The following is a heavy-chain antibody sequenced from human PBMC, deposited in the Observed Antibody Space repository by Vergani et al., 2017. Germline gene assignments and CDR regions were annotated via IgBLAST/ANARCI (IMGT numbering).Heavy chain of an antibody. CDR2: IFPSGKS. V-gene: IGHV4-30-2*01. CDR1: GDSITNGGFS. J-gene: IGHJ6*03. D-gene: IGHD3-16*02. Sequence: QLQLQESGSGLVKPSQTLSLTCAVSGDSITNGGFSLNWIRQPPGKGPEWIGYIFPSGKSDYNPSLKNRVSISLDKSKNQFSLWVNSVTAADTAVYFCARASLRALVGYYCYMDVWGKGKTVVVSS. CDR3: ARASLRALVGYYCYMDV.